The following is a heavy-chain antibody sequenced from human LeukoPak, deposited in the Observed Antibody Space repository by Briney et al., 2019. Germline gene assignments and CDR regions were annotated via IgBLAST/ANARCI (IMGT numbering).Heavy chain of an antibody. J-gene: IGHJ4*02. D-gene: IGHD6-13*01. CDR1: GFTFSSYW. CDR3: ARASSNWYYFDY. V-gene: IGHV3-74*01. Sequence: RGSLRLSCAASGFTFSSYWMHWVRQAPGKGLVWVSRIKSDGSSTSYADSAKGRFTISRDNAKNSLYLQMHSLRAEDTAVYYCARASSNWYYFDYWGQGTLVTVSS. CDR2: IKSDGSST.